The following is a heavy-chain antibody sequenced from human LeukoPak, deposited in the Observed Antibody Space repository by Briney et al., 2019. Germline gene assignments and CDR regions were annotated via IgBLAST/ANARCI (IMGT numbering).Heavy chain of an antibody. CDR1: GYTFTGYY. V-gene: IGHV1-2*02. Sequence: GASVKVSCKASGYTFTGYYIHWVRQAPGQGLEWMGWIRPNGGGSKYAQKFQGRVTMTRDTSISTTYMELSGLTSDDTAIYYCASDYVDSNAWEFDYWGRGTLVTVPS. CDR3: ASDYVDSNAWEFDY. CDR2: IRPNGGGS. D-gene: IGHD6-19*01. J-gene: IGHJ4*02.